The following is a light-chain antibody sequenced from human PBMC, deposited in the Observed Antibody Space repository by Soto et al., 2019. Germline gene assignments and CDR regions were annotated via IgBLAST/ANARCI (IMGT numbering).Light chain of an antibody. V-gene: IGKV1-5*03. CDR3: QQYNSYSWT. CDR1: QSISNY. CDR2: KAS. J-gene: IGKJ1*01. Sequence: IQMTHSPSTLSASVGDRVTIACRASQSISNYLAWYQQKPGKAPKLLIYKASSLESGVPSRFSGSGSGTEFTLTISSLQPDDFATYYCQQYNSYSWTFGQGTKVDIK.